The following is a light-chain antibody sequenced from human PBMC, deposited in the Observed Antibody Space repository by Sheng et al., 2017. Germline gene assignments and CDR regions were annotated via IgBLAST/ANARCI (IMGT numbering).Light chain of an antibody. CDR3: QQYNSYWT. CDR1: QDIRND. J-gene: IGKJ1*01. CDR2: VAS. V-gene: IGKV1-17*01. Sequence: DIQMTQSPPSLSASVGDRVTITCRASQDIRNDLAWYQQKPGKAPKRLIYVASTLDSGVPSRFSGSGSGTEFTLTISSLQPDDFATYYCQQYNSYWTFGLGTKVEIK.